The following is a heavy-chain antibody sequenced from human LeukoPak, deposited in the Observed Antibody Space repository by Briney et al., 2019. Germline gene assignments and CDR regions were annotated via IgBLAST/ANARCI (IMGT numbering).Heavy chain of an antibody. J-gene: IGHJ4*02. CDR3: ARGSNTHFDY. D-gene: IGHD2-8*01. CDR1: GFTFSNYD. V-gene: IGHV3-13*04. CDR2: IGTAGDT. Sequence: GGSLRLSCAASGFTFSNYDMHWVRPATGKGLEWVSAIGTAGDTYYPGSVRGRFTMSRENTQNSLYLQMNSLAAGDTAVYYCARGSNTHFDYWGQGILVTVSS.